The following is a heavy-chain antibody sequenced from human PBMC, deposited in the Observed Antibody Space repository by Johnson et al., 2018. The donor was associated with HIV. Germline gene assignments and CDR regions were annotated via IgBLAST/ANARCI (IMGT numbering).Heavy chain of an antibody. Sequence: VQLVESGGGVVQPERSLRLSCSASAFTFSRHAMHWVRQAPGKRPEWVTCISYDGSNKYYADSVKGRLTIPRDTSNNPLYLQMDSLRTQDTALDSCARDLRFNRTVQGRIIISGVFDMWGQGTVVHVSS. CDR2: ISYDGSNK. J-gene: IGHJ3*02. CDR1: AFTFSRHA. D-gene: IGHD3-10*01. CDR3: ARDLRFNRTVQGRIIISGVFDM. V-gene: IGHV3-30*04.